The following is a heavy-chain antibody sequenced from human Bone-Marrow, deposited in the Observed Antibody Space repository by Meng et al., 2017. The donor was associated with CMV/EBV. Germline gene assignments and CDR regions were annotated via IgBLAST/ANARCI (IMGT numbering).Heavy chain of an antibody. J-gene: IGHJ4*02. Sequence: VEALGVLVQPGGSLRLSCAVSGCTLTRYWMHWVREVPGKVLEWVSRIDIDGRDITYADSVRGRFSISRDDAKNTLYLQMNSLRIEDTAVYYCAVIAAAGPVDYWGQGTLVTVSS. CDR3: AVIAAAGPVDY. D-gene: IGHD6-13*01. CDR1: GCTLTRYW. CDR2: IDIDGRDI. V-gene: IGHV3-74*02.